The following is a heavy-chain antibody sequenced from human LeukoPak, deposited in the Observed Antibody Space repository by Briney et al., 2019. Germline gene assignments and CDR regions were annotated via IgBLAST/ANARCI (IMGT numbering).Heavy chain of an antibody. Sequence: PGGSLRLSCAASGLTFRNCWMHWIRQVPGKGLVWLSRIETDGSTTNYADSVEGRFNISRDNARNTVYLQMNSLSADDTGVYYCVRGGSGSSYGEFVSWGQGTLVTVSS. CDR3: VRGGSGSSYGEFVS. CDR2: IETDGSTT. J-gene: IGHJ5*01. CDR1: GLTFRNCW. D-gene: IGHD5-18*01. V-gene: IGHV3-74*01.